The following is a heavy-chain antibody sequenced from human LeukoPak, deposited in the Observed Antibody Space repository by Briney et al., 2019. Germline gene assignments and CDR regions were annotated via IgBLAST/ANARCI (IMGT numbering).Heavy chain of an antibody. CDR3: ARSAIYTNYFDY. Sequence: GGSLRLSCAASGFTFSSYSTNWVRQAPGKGLEWVSSISSSSSYIYYADSVKGRFTISRDNAKNSLYLQMNILRAEDTAVYYCARSAIYTNYFDYWGQGTLVTVSS. V-gene: IGHV3-21*01. J-gene: IGHJ4*02. D-gene: IGHD5-18*01. CDR2: ISSSSSYI. CDR1: GFTFSSYS.